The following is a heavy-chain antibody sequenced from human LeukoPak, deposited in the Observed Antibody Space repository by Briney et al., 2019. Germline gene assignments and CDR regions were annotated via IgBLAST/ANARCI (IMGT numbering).Heavy chain of an antibody. V-gene: IGHV3-23*01. CDR3: AKDLSWWAAADH. CDR1: GFSLSGIA. J-gene: IGHJ1*01. CDR2: VGSDDRT. Sequence: GGSLRLSCPLAGFSLSGIAMRWVRHPQGRGREWVSGVGSDDRTHYADSVRGRFSISRDNSMNTVSLDMNRLRVEDTAVYYCAKDLSWWAAADHWGQGALVTVAS. D-gene: IGHD2-15*01.